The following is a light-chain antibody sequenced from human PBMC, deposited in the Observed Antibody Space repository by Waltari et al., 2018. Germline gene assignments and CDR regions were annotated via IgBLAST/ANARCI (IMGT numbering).Light chain of an antibody. J-gene: IGKJ3*01. CDR3: QQSFRFPFT. V-gene: IGKV1-39*01. CDR1: QRITPY. CDR2: TAY. Sequence: DIQMTQSPSSLSASVGDTVIMTCLASQRITPYLTWYQHKPGKAPTLLIFTAYTLQSGVPSRFSGSGSETDFTLTISGLQPEDFATYYCQQSFRFPFTFGPGTKVDMK.